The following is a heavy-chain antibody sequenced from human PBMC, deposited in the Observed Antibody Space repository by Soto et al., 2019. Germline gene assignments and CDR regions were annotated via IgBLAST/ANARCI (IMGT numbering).Heavy chain of an antibody. J-gene: IGHJ5*02. D-gene: IGHD6-19*01. CDR3: KLAGTLIFGHA. Sequence: ASVKVSCKASGGTFSSYTISWVRQAPGQGLEWMGRIIPILGIANYAQKFQGRVTITADKSTSTAYMELSSLRSEDTAVYYCKLAGTLIFGHAWGQGTLVTVSS. CDR1: GGTFSSYT. CDR2: IIPILGIA. V-gene: IGHV1-69*02.